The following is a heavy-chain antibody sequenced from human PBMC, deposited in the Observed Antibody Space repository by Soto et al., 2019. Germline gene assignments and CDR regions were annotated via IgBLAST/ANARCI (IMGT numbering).Heavy chain of an antibody. CDR1: GDSISNLDYF. J-gene: IGHJ5*01. CDR3: ARGRYCLTGRCFPNWFDS. V-gene: IGHV4-30-4*01. CDR2: IYKSATT. D-gene: IGHD7-27*01. Sequence: SESLSLTCSVSGDSISNLDYFWAWIRQPPGQALEYIGYIYKSATTYYNPSFESRVAISVDTSKSQFSLDVTSVTAADTAVYFCARGRYCLTGRCFPNWFDSWGQGALVTVSS.